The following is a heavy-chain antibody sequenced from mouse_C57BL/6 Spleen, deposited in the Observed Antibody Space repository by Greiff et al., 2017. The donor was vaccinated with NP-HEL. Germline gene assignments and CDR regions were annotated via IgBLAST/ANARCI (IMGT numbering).Heavy chain of an antibody. Sequence: DVHLVESGGGLVKPGGSLKLSCAASGFTFSDYGMHWVRQAPEKGLEWVAYISSGSSTIYYADTVKGRFTISRDNAKNTLFLQMTSLRSEDTAMYYCARGKTGKGPGDYWGQGTTLTVSS. CDR1: GFTFSDYG. J-gene: IGHJ2*01. V-gene: IGHV5-17*01. D-gene: IGHD4-1*01. CDR2: ISSGSSTI. CDR3: ARGKTGKGPGDY.